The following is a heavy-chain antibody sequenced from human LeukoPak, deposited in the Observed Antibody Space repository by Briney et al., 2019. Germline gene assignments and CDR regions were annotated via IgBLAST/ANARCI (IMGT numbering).Heavy chain of an antibody. V-gene: IGHV4-34*01. Sequence: PSETLSLTCAVYGGSFSGYYWSWIRQPPGKGLEWIGEINHSGSTNYNPSLKSRVTMSVDTSKNQFSLKLSSVTAADTAVYYCARGPRGYYYYYMDVWGKGTTVTISS. CDR3: ARGPRGYYYYYMDV. J-gene: IGHJ6*03. CDR1: GGSFSGYY. CDR2: INHSGST.